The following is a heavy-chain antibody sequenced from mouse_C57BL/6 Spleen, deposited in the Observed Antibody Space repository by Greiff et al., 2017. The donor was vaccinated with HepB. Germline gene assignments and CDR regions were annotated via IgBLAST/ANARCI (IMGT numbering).Heavy chain of an antibody. CDR2: IDPSDSEP. J-gene: IGHJ2*01. D-gene: IGHD1-1*01. CDR3: ARSDCSSYFDY. CDR1: GYTFTSYW. V-gene: IGHV1-52*01. Sequence: QVQLQQPGAELVRPGSSVKLSCKASGYTFTSYWMHWVKQRPIQGLEWIGNIDPSDSEPHYNQMFKDKATLTVDKSYSTADMQLSSLTSEDSAVYCGARSDCSSYFDYWGQGTTLTVSS.